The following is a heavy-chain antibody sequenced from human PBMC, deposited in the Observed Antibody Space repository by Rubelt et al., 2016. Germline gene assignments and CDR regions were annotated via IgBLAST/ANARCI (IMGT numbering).Heavy chain of an antibody. CDR2: IYPGDADT. D-gene: IGHD4-17*01. CDR3: ARVTTVTNDNWFDP. V-gene: IGHV5-51*01. CDR1: GYSFTSYW. Sequence: EVQLVQSGAEVKKPGESLKISCKGSGYSFTSYWIGWVRQMPGKGLEWMGIIYPGDADTRYSRAYQGKVTTTAEKSISTADLQWSSRKDSDTAMYYCARVTTVTNDNWFDPWGQGTLVTVSS. J-gene: IGHJ5*02.